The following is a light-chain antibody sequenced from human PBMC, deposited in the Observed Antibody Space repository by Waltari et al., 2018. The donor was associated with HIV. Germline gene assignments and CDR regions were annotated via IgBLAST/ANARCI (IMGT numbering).Light chain of an antibody. CDR1: SSDIGAYDH. CDR3: SSFTAYTNHVL. Sequence: QSGLTQPASVTGSPGQSITISCSGSSSDIGAYDHVSWYRQHPGEAPKVIIYSVNKRPSGVSDRLSGSKSGNTASLTISGLQAEDEAIYHCSSFTAYTNHVLFGGGTRLTVL. V-gene: IGLV2-14*03. CDR2: SVN. J-gene: IGLJ2*01.